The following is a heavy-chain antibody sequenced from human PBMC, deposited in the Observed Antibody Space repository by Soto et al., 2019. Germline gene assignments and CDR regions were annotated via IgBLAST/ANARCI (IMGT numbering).Heavy chain of an antibody. Sequence: ASVKVSCKASGYTFTSYDINWVRQATGQGLEWMGWMNPNSGNTGYAQKFQGRVTMTRNTSISTAYMELSSLRSEDTAVYYCARVVGYYYYMDVWGKGTTVNVS. CDR3: ARVVGYYYYMDV. J-gene: IGHJ6*03. CDR2: MNPNSGNT. V-gene: IGHV1-8*01. CDR1: GYTFTSYD. D-gene: IGHD2-15*01.